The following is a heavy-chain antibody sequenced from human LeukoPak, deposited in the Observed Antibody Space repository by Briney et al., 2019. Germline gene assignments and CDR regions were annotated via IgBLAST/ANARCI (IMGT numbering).Heavy chain of an antibody. V-gene: IGHV4-59*01. D-gene: IGHD3-3*01. Sequence: SETLSLTCTVSGGSISTYYWSWIRQPPGKGLEWIGYIYYSGNTNYNPSLKSRVTISVDTSKNQFSLKLSSVTAADTAVYYCASSVEGYYYYYMDVWGRGATVTISS. CDR1: GGSISTYY. CDR3: ASSVEGYYYYYMDV. J-gene: IGHJ6*03. CDR2: IYYSGNT.